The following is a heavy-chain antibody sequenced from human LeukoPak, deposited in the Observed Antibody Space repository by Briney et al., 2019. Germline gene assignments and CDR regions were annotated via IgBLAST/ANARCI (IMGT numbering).Heavy chain of an antibody. CDR2: IRSKADSYTT. CDR3: RAAVAGDYFDL. Sequence: PGGSLTLSCAASGFTLSGAAMHWVRQASGKGLEWLGRIRSKADSYTTAYAASVKGRFTVSRDDSKNTAYLQMNSLKTEDTAVYYCRAAVAGDYFDLRGRGTLVTVSS. J-gene: IGHJ2*01. V-gene: IGHV3-73*01. D-gene: IGHD6-19*01. CDR1: GFTLSGAA.